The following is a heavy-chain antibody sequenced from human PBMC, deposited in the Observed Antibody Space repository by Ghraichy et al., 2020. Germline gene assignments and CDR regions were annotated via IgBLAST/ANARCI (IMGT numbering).Heavy chain of an antibody. CDR3: TTLLQWHNLVDY. CDR1: GFTFSNAW. J-gene: IGHJ4*02. V-gene: IGHV3-15*07. CDR2: IKSTTDGGTT. Sequence: GGSLRLSCAASGFTFSNAWMNWVRQAPGKGLEWVGRIKSTTDGGTTDYAAPVNGRFTISRDDSNNPLYLQMKSLKTEDTAVYYCTTLLQWHNLVDYWGQGTLVTVSS. D-gene: IGHD2-15*01.